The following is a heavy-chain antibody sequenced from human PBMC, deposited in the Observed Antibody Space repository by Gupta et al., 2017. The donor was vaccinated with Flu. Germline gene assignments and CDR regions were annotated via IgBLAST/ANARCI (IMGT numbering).Heavy chain of an antibody. D-gene: IGHD2-15*01. J-gene: IGHJ4*02. CDR3: ARDSGHCSDASCNHFDY. CDR1: GFAFGNYK. CDR2: ISNSGSTT. V-gene: IGHV3-48*03. Sequence: EVHLVESGGGLVQPGGSLRLSCAVSGFAFGNYKFNWVRQAPGKGLEWVSYISNSGSTTYDAESVKGRFTISRDNAQNSLYLQMNGLRAEDTGVYDCARDSGHCSDASCNHFDYWGQGALVTVSS.